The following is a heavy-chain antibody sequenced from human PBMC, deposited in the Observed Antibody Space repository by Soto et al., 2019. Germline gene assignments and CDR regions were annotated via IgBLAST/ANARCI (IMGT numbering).Heavy chain of an antibody. CDR2: ISGSGGST. Sequence: EVQLLESGGGLVQPGGSLRLSCAASGFTFSSYAMSWVRQAPGKGLEWVSAISGSGGSTYDADSVKGRFTISRDNSKNTLYLQMNSLRAEDTAVYYCAKEGDSPIQWLEYQTYFDYWGQGTLVTVSS. D-gene: IGHD6-19*01. CDR1: GFTFSSYA. V-gene: IGHV3-23*01. CDR3: AKEGDSPIQWLEYQTYFDY. J-gene: IGHJ4*02.